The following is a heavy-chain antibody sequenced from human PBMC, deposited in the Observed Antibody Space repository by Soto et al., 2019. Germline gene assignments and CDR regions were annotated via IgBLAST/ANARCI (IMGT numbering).Heavy chain of an antibody. V-gene: IGHV3-23*01. CDR3: AKDRGDSGNFFDY. CDR2: ISGSGGST. D-gene: IGHD4-4*01. CDR1: GFTFSSYG. J-gene: IGHJ4*02. Sequence: PGGSLRLSCAASGFTFSSYGMHWVRQAPGKGLEWVSAISGSGGSTYYADSVKGRFTISRDNSKNTLYLQMNSLRAEDTAVYYCAKDRGDSGNFFDYWGQGTLVTVSS.